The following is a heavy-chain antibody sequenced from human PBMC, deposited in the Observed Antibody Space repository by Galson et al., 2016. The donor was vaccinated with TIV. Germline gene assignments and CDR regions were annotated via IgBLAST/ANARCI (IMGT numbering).Heavy chain of an antibody. J-gene: IGHJ4*02. CDR3: ARDRWVTYTDRPYFDY. V-gene: IGHV4-59*12. CDR1: GGSISSYY. Sequence: ETLSLTCSVSGGSISSYYWTWIRQSPGKGLEWIGYVYYSGTTDYNPSLKSRVTISVDKSKNQFSLKLWSVTAADTAVYFCARDRWVTYTDRPYFDYWGQGILVTVSS. CDR2: VYYSGTT. D-gene: IGHD2-21*02.